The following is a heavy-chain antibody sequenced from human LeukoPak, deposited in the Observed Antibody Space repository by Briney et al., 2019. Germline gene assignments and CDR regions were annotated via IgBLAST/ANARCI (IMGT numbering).Heavy chain of an antibody. V-gene: IGHV3-30*01. CDR3: ARGGSSFDKGAFDI. CDR1: GFTFSSYA. J-gene: IGHJ3*02. D-gene: IGHD6-6*01. CDR2: ISYDGSNK. Sequence: GGSLRLSCAASGFTFSSYAMHWVRQAPGKGLEWVAVISYDGSNKYYADSVKGRFTISRDNSKNTLYLQMNSLRAEDTAVYYCARGGSSFDKGAFDIWGLGTMVTVSS.